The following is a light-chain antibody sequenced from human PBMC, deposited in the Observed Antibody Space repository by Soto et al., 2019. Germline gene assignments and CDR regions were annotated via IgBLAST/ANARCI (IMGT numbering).Light chain of an antibody. CDR3: CSYAGRSTWV. CDR2: EAF. CDR1: SSDLGNHNL. V-gene: IGLV2-23*01. J-gene: IGLJ3*02. Sequence: QSVLTQPASVSGSPGQSITISCTGTSSDLGNHNLVSWYQQYPGKAPTLIIYEAFKRPSGVSHRFSGSKSGNTASLTISGLQAEDEANYYCCSYAGRSTWVFGGGTKLTVL.